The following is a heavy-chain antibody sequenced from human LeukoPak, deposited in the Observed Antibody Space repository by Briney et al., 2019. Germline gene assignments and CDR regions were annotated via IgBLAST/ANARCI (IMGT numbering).Heavy chain of an antibody. V-gene: IGHV3-23*01. CDR3: AKGGYCSSTSCEIHYYYYGMDV. CDR2: ISGSGGST. Sequence: GGSRRLSCAASGFTFSSYAMSWVRQAPGKGLEWVSAISGSGGSTYYADSVKGRFTISRDNSKNTLYLQMNSLRAEDTAVYYCAKGGYCSSTSCEIHYYYYGMDVWGQGTTVTVSS. J-gene: IGHJ6*02. CDR1: GFTFSSYA. D-gene: IGHD2-2*01.